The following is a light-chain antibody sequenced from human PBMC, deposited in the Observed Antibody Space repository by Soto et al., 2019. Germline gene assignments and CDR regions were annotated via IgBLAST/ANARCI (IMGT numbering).Light chain of an antibody. CDR2: AAS. J-gene: IGKJ1*01. CDR1: QSISSY. CDR3: QQTDSFPRT. Sequence: DIHMTQSPSSLSASVGDRVIITCRASQSISSYLNWYQHKPGKAPKLLIYAASSLQTGVPSRFSGSRSGTDFALTISSLQRDDFATYYCQQTDSFPRTFGQGTKVDIK. V-gene: IGKV1-39*01.